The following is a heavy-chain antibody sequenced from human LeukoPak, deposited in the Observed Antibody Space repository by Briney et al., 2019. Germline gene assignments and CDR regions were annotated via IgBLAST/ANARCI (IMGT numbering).Heavy chain of an antibody. D-gene: IGHD5-24*01. CDR1: GGSISSYY. CDR2: IYYSGST. Sequence: KPSETLSLTCTVSGGSISSYYWSWIRQPPGKGLEWIGYIYYSGSTNYNPSLKSRVTISVDTSKNQFSLKLSSVTAAGTAVYYCARVGEGDGYNLYSLGHYYFDYWGQGTLVTVSS. J-gene: IGHJ4*02. CDR3: ARVGEGDGYNLYSLGHYYFDY. V-gene: IGHV4-59*01.